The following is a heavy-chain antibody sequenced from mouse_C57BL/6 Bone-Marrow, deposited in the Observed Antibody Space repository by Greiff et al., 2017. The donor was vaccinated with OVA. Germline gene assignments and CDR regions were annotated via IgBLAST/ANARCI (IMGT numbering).Heavy chain of an antibody. CDR1: GYTFTSYW. CDR2: IYPGSGST. Sequence: VQLQQPGAELVKPGASVKMSCKASGYTFTSYWITWVKQRPGQGLEWIGEIYPGSGSTNYNEKFKSKATLTVDTSSSTAYMQLSSLTSEDSAVYYCARQNVGYGSSFAYWGQGTLVTVSA. J-gene: IGHJ3*01. CDR3: ARQNVGYGSSFAY. D-gene: IGHD1-1*01. V-gene: IGHV1-55*01.